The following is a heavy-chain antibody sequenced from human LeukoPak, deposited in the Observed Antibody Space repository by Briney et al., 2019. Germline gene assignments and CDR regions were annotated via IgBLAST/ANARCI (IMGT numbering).Heavy chain of an antibody. V-gene: IGHV4-4*07. CDR2: IYTSGST. CDR3: ASTYYHDGSAYVGAFDV. Sequence: SETLSLTCTVSGGSISSYYWSWIRQPAGKGLEWIGRIYTSGSTNYNPSLKSRVAMSVDTSKNQFSLKLTSVTAADTAVYYCASTYYHDGSAYVGAFDVWGQGTMVTVSS. D-gene: IGHD3-22*01. J-gene: IGHJ3*01. CDR1: GGSISSYY.